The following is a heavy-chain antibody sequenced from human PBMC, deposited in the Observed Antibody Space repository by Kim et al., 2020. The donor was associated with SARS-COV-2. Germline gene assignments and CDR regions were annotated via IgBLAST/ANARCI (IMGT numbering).Heavy chain of an antibody. Sequence: GGSLRLSCAASGFTFSSYWMHWVRQAPGKGLVWVSRINSDGSSTSYADSVKGRFTISRDNAKNTLYLQMNSLRAEDTAVYYCARMAGDRQRAFDIWGQGTMVTVSS. CDR2: INSDGSST. CDR1: GFTFSSYW. D-gene: IGHD3-10*01. J-gene: IGHJ3*02. V-gene: IGHV3-74*01. CDR3: ARMAGDRQRAFDI.